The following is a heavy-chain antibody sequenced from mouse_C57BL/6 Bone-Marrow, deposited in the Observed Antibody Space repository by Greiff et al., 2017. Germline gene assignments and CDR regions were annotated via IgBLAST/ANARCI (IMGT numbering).Heavy chain of an antibody. Sequence: QVHVKQPGAELVRPGSSVKLSCKASGYTFTSYWMHWVKQRPIQGLEWIGNIDPSDSETHYNQKFKDKATLTVDKSSSTAYMQLSSLTSEDSAVYYCARTVYFDYWGQGTTLTVSS. CDR3: ARTVYFDY. J-gene: IGHJ2*01. CDR1: GYTFTSYW. CDR2: IDPSDSET. V-gene: IGHV1-52*01.